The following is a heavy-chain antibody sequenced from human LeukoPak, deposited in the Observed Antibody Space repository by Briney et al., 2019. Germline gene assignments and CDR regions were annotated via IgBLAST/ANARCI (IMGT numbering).Heavy chain of an antibody. CDR1: GGTFSSYA. D-gene: IGHD2-2*01. Sequence: ASVKVSCKASGGTFSSYAISWVRQAPGQGLEWMGGIIPIFGTANYAQKFQGRVTITADESTSTAYMELSSLRSEDTAVYYCARRSSGSTSYGEYYFDYWGQGTLVTVSS. J-gene: IGHJ4*02. CDR3: ARRSSGSTSYGEYYFDY. V-gene: IGHV1-69*13. CDR2: IIPIFGTA.